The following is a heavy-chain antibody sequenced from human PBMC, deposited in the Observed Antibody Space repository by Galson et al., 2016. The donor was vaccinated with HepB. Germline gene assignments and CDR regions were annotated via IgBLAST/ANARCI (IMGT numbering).Heavy chain of an antibody. D-gene: IGHD3-9*01. CDR2: IRWNRGDI. V-gene: IGHV3-9*01. J-gene: IGHJ3*01. Sequence: SLRLSCAASGFTFDDHAMHWVRQAPGRGLESVSGIRWNRGDIGYADSVKGRFTISRDNPQNSVPLQMNRLRPEDTSLYYCAKDILGTCSLKECFEHRGQGTMVTVSS. CDR3: AKDILGTCSLKECFEH. CDR1: GFTFDDHA.